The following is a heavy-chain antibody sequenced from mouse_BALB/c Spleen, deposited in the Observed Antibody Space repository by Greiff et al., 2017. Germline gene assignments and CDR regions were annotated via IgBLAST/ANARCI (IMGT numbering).Heavy chain of an antibody. Sequence: VQLHQSGAELMKPGASVKISCKATGYTFSSYWIEWVKQRPGHGLEWIGEILPGSGSTNYNEKFKGKATFTADTSSNTAYMQLSSLTSEDSAVYYCARGAQLAWFAYWGQGTLVTVSA. J-gene: IGHJ3*01. CDR1: GYTFSSYW. CDR2: ILPGSGST. CDR3: ARGAQLAWFAY. D-gene: IGHD4-1*02. V-gene: IGHV1-9*01.